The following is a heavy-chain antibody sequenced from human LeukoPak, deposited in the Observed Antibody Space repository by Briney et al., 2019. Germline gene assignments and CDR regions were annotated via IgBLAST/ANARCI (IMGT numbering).Heavy chain of an antibody. V-gene: IGHV1-18*01. CDR3: AREMHSSSWGGSASSGTGY. D-gene: IGHD6-6*01. J-gene: IGHJ4*02. CDR1: GYTFTSYG. CDR2: ISAYNGNT. Sequence: DSVKVSCKASGYTFTSYGISWVRQAPGQGLEWMGWISAYNGNTNYAQKLQGRVTMTTDTSTSTAYMELRSLRSDDTAVYYCAREMHSSSWGGSASSGTGYWGQGTLVTVSS.